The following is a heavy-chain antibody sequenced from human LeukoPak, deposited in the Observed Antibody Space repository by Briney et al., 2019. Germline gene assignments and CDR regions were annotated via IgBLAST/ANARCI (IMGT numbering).Heavy chain of an antibody. V-gene: IGHV1-18*01. CDR3: VRDFSTSCYDFDY. CDR1: GYTFTSYG. CDR2: IIPIFGTA. J-gene: IGHJ4*02. Sequence: GASVKVSCKASGYTFTSYGISWVRQAPGQGLEWMGGIIPIFGTANYAQKLQGRVTMTTDTSTSTAYMELRSLRSDDTAVYYCVRDFSTSCYDFDYWGQGTLVTVSS. D-gene: IGHD2-2*01.